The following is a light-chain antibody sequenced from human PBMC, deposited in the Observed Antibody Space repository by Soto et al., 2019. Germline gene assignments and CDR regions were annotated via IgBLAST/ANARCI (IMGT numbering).Light chain of an antibody. V-gene: IGKV1-39*01. CDR2: AAS. CDR3: QQSYSKPT. J-gene: IGKJ1*01. CDR1: QSISSY. Sequence: DIQMTQSPSSLSASVGDRVTITCRASQSISSYLNWYQQKPGKAPKLLIYAASSLQSGVPSRYSASGSGTDFTLTISSLQPEDFATYYCQQSYSKPTFGNGTKVDI.